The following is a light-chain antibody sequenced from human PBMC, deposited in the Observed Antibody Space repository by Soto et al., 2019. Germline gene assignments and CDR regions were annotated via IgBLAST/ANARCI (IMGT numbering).Light chain of an antibody. J-gene: IGLJ1*01. CDR3: NSYTTDSTYV. V-gene: IGLV2-14*01. Sequence: QSALTQPASVSGSPGQSITISCTGTRSDVGAYNYVSWYQQHPDKAPKLIIYEVSNRPSGVSYRFSGSKSGNTASLTISGLQAEDEADYYCNSYTTDSTYVFGTGTKVTVL. CDR2: EVS. CDR1: RSDVGAYNY.